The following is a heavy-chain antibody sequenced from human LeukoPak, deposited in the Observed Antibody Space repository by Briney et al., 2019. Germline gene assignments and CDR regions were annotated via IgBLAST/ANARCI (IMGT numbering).Heavy chain of an antibody. J-gene: IGHJ4*02. CDR1: GYTFTGYY. V-gene: IGHV1-2*02. D-gene: IGHD3-22*01. CDR3: ARGSGYYYVHFDY. CDR2: INPNSGGT. Sequence: ASVKVSCKASGYTFTGYYMHWVRQAPGQGLEWMGWINPNSGGTNYAQKFQGRVTMTRDTSISTAYMELSRLRSDDTAVYYCARGSGYYYVHFDYWGQGTLVTVSP.